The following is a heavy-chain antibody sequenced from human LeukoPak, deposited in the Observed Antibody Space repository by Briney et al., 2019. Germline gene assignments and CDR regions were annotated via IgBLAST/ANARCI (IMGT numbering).Heavy chain of an antibody. J-gene: IGHJ3*02. Sequence: ASVKVSCKASGYTFTSYGISWVRQAPGQGLEWMGWISAYNGNTNYAQKLQGRVTMTTDTSTSTAYMELRSLRSDDTAVYYCARDRRVTIFGVVSDAFDIWGQGTMVTVSS. D-gene: IGHD3-3*01. CDR1: GYTFTSYG. CDR3: ARDRRVTIFGVVSDAFDI. CDR2: ISAYNGNT. V-gene: IGHV1-18*01.